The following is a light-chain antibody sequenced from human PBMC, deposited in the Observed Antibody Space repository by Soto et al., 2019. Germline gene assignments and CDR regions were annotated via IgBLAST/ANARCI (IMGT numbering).Light chain of an antibody. CDR3: TSYRSSSTRYV. CDR2: EVS. J-gene: IGLJ1*01. V-gene: IGLV2-14*01. Sequence: QSVLTQPASVSGSPGQSITTSCTGTSSDVGGYNHVSWYQQHPGKAPKLMIYEVSNRPSGVSNRFSGSKSGNTASLTISGLQAEDEADYYCTSYRSSSTRYVFGTGTKVTVL. CDR1: SSDVGGYNH.